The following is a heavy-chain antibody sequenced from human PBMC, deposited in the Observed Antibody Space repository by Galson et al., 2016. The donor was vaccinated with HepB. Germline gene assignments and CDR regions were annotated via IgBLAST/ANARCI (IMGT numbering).Heavy chain of an antibody. Sequence: SLRLSCAASGFSFSDYGMNWVRQAPGKGLQWVSAISGGGVRTWSADFMKGRFTISRDNSRNMLFLEMNSLRAEDTAVYYCAKNITIFGGNTYFDYWGQGTRVTVSS. CDR2: ISGGGVRT. CDR1: GFSFSDYG. V-gene: IGHV3-23*01. J-gene: IGHJ4*02. CDR3: AKNITIFGGNTYFDY. D-gene: IGHD3-3*01.